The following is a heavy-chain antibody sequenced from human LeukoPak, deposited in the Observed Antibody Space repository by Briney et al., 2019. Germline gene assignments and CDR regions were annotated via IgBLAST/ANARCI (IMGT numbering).Heavy chain of an antibody. J-gene: IGHJ4*02. CDR1: GYTFTSYY. Sequence: ASVKVSCKASGYTFTSYYMHWVRQAPGQGLEWMGIINPSGGSTSYAQKLQGRVTMTRDTSTSTVYMELSSLRSEDTAVYYCAIFVSRTYGNDYWGQGTLVTVSS. CDR3: AIFVSRTYGNDY. D-gene: IGHD4-17*01. CDR2: INPSGGST. V-gene: IGHV1-46*01.